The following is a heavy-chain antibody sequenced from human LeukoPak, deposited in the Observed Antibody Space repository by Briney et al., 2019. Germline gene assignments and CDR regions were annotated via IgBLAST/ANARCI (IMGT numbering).Heavy chain of an antibody. Sequence: PGGSLRLSCAASGFTFTTYWMSWVRQAPGKGLEWVAVISYDGSNKYYADSVKGRFTISRDNSKNTLYLQMNSLRAEDTAVYYCARSSEVTGEFDYWGQGTLVTVSS. V-gene: IGHV3-30*03. J-gene: IGHJ4*02. D-gene: IGHD5-18*01. CDR3: ARSSEVTGEFDY. CDR2: ISYDGSNK. CDR1: GFTFTTYW.